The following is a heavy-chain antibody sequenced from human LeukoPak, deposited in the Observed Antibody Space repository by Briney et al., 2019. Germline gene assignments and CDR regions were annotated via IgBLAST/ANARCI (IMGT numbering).Heavy chain of an antibody. V-gene: IGHV1-18*01. CDR2: ISAYNGNT. D-gene: IGHD4-17*01. Sequence: ASVKVSCKASGYTYTSYGISWVRQAPGQGLEWMGWISAYNGNTNYAQKLQGRVTMTTDTSTSTAYMELRSLRSDDTAVYYCARDSLDGDSLDYWGQGTLVTVSS. CDR3: ARDSLDGDSLDY. J-gene: IGHJ4*02. CDR1: GYTYTSYG.